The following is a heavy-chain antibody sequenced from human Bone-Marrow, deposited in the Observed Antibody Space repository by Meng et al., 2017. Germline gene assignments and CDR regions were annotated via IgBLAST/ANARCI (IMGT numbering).Heavy chain of an antibody. CDR2: IIPILGIA. CDR3: ARSGRDGYNLRFPANNYFDY. Sequence: SVKVSCKASGGTFSSYTISWVRQAPGQGLEWMGRIIPILGIANYAQKFQGRVTITADKSTSTAYMELSSLRSEDTAVYYCARSGRDGYNLRFPANNYFDYWGQGTLVTVSS. J-gene: IGHJ4*02. V-gene: IGHV1-69*02. CDR1: GGTFSSYT. D-gene: IGHD5-24*01.